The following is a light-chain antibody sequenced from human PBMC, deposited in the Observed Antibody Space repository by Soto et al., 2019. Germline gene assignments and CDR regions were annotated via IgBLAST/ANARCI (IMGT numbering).Light chain of an antibody. CDR1: SGSVSTSYY. V-gene: IGLV8-61*01. CDR2: STD. J-gene: IGLJ3*02. CDR3: VLYMGSGISV. Sequence: QAVVTQEPSFSVSPGGTVTLTCGVSSGSVSTSYYPSWYQQTPGQAPRTLIYSTDTRSSGVPDRFSGSILGNKAALTITGAQADDESDYYCVLYMGSGISVFGGGTKVTVL.